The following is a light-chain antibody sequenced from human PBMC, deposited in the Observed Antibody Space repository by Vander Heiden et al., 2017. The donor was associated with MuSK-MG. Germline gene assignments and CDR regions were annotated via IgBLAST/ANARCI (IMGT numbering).Light chain of an antibody. J-gene: IGKJ4*01. CDR1: QSVGDY. V-gene: IGKV3-11*01. CDR3: QQRKTWPLT. CDR2: DAS. Sequence: ELLWTHSPATRPLPPGDRATFSCRPSQSVGDYLAWFQHKSGQAPRLLIYDASTRASGIPARFSGSGSGTDFTLTISSLEPEDFALYYCQQRKTWPLTFGGGTKVEIK.